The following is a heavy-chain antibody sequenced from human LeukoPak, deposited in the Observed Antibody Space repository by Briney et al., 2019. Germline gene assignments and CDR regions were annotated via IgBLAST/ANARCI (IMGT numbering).Heavy chain of an antibody. CDR1: GGSMNNYY. J-gene: IGHJ6*03. D-gene: IGHD3-3*01. CDR2: IYYSGST. Sequence: SETLSLTCTVSGGSMNNYYWSWIRQPPGKGLEWLGYIYYSGSTNYNPSLKSRVTISLDTSKNQFSLKLSSVTAADTAVYYCARVDFWSGYYNAYYYYMDVWGKGTTVTVSS. V-gene: IGHV4-59*08. CDR3: ARVDFWSGYYNAYYYYMDV.